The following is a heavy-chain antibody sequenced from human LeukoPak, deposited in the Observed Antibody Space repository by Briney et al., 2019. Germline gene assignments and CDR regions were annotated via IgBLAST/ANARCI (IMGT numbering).Heavy chain of an antibody. CDR2: ISAYNGNT. CDR1: GYTFTSYG. V-gene: IGHV1-18*01. Sequence: ASVKVSCKAYGYTFTSYGISWVRQAPGQGLEWMGWISAYNGNTNYAQKLQGRVTMTTDTSTSTTYMELRSLRSDDTAVYYCARDEGYYYDSSGYYLPFDYWGQGTLVTVSS. CDR3: ARDEGYYYDSSGYYLPFDY. D-gene: IGHD3-22*01. J-gene: IGHJ4*02.